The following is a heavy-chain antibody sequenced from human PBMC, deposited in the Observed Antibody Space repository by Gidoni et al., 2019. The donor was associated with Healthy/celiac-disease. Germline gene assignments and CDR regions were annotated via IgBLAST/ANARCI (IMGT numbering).Heavy chain of an antibody. Sequence: EVQLVESGGGLVKPGGSLRLPCAASGFTFSNAWMSCVRQAPGTGMGWVGRIKSKTDGGTTDNAATVKSRFTIARDDSKNTLYLQMNSLKTEDTAVYYCTTLPRGYQLHRKWGQGTLVTVSS. J-gene: IGHJ4*02. D-gene: IGHD2-2*01. V-gene: IGHV3-15*01. CDR1: GFTFSNAW. CDR3: TTLPRGYQLHRK. CDR2: IKSKTDGGTT.